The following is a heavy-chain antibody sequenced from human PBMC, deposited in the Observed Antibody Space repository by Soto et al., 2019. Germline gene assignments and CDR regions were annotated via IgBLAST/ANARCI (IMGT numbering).Heavy chain of an antibody. CDR2: IYYSGST. Sequence: SETLSLTCTFSGGSISSYYWSLIRQPPGKGLEWIGYIYYSGSTNYNPSLKSRVTISVDTSKNQFSLKLSSVTAVDTAVYYCARNGGGFLAYMDVWGQGTTVTVSS. D-gene: IGHD3-16*01. CDR1: GGSISSYY. J-gene: IGHJ6*02. V-gene: IGHV4-59*12. CDR3: ARNGGGFLAYMDV.